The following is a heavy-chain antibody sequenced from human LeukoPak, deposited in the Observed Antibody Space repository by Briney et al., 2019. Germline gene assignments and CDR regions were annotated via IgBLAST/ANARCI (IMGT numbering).Heavy chain of an antibody. J-gene: IGHJ6*02. CDR1: GLRFSDQY. CDR3: ATLHFYAMGV. Sequence: GGSLRLSCAASGLRFSDQYMIWIRQTPGKGLEWISFISGSGANRLYADSMKGRFTISKDNTKNSLYLQMNSLRAEDTATYYCATLHFYAMGVWGQGTTVTVSS. V-gene: IGHV3-11*01. CDR2: ISGSGANR.